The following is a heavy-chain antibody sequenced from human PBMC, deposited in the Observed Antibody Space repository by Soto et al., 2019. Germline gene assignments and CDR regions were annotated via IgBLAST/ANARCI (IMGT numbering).Heavy chain of an antibody. CDR1: GITFSGSA. V-gene: IGHV3-73*01. D-gene: IGHD1-1*01. CDR2: IRSKANSYAT. CDR3: TSELRGTAIARDDY. J-gene: IGHJ4*02. Sequence: GGSLRLSCAASGITFSGSAMHWVRQASGKGLEWVGRIRSKANSYATAYAASVKGRFTISRDDSKNTAYLQMNSLRTEDTAVYYCTSELRGTAIARDDYWGQATLVTCSS.